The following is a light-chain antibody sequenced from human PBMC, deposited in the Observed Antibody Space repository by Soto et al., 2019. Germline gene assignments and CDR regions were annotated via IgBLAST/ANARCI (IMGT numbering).Light chain of an antibody. V-gene: IGKV1-13*02. J-gene: IGKJ4*01. CDR2: DAS. CDR3: QQFQSYALT. CDR1: QGISSA. Sequence: ALQLTQSPSSLSASVGDRVTITCRASQGISSALAWYQHKPGRAPRLLIYDASSLQSGVSSRFRGSGSGTDFTLTISSLQPEDFATYYCQQFQSYALTFGGGTKLEIK.